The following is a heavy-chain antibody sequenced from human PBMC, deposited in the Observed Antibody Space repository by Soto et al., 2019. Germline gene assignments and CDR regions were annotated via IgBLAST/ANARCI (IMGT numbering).Heavy chain of an antibody. Sequence: GGSLRLACAASGLTFSSYAMSWVRRAPGKGLEWVSAISGSGGSTYYADSVKGRFTISRDNSKNTLYLQMNSLRAEDTAVYYCAKGLLAYCGGDCYPPVGFWGQGTLVTVSS. CDR2: ISGSGGST. D-gene: IGHD2-21*02. V-gene: IGHV3-23*01. CDR3: AKGLLAYCGGDCYPPVGF. J-gene: IGHJ4*02. CDR1: GLTFSSYA.